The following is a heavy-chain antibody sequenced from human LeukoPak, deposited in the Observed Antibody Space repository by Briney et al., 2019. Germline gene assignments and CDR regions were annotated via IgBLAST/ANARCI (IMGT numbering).Heavy chain of an antibody. J-gene: IGHJ5*02. CDR1: GGSFSGYY. Sequence: SETLSLTCAVYGGSFSGYYWSWIRQPPGKGLEWIGEINHSGSTNYNPSLKSRVTISVDTSKNQFSLQLNSVTPEDTAVYYCARDQTGTTFGARSWFDPWGQGTLVTVSS. CDR3: ARDQTGTTFGARSWFDP. V-gene: IGHV4-34*01. CDR2: INHSGST. D-gene: IGHD1-7*01.